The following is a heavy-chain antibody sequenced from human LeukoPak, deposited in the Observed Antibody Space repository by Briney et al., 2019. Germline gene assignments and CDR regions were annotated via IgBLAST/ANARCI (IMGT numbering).Heavy chain of an antibody. CDR2: IYYSGST. J-gene: IGHJ2*01. D-gene: IGHD1-1*01. Sequence: SETLSLTCTVSGGSISSYYWSWIRQPPGKGLEWIGYIYYSGSTNYNPSLKSRVTISVDTPKSQFSLKLSSVTAADTAVYYCASYSYWKGWYFDLWGRGTLVTVSS. V-gene: IGHV4-59*08. CDR3: ASYSYWKGWYFDL. CDR1: GGSISSYY.